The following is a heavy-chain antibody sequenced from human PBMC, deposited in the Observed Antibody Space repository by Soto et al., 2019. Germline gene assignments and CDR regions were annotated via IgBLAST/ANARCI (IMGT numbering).Heavy chain of an antibody. CDR2: GYYSGNT. CDR3: ARHPSYDILTGYIFDS. D-gene: IGHD3-9*01. V-gene: IGHV4-39*01. J-gene: IGHJ4*02. Sequence: SETLSLTCTVSGGSISSSSDYWGWIRQPPGKGLEWIGSGYYSGNTYYNPSLKRRVTISVDTSKNQFSLNLSSVTAADTAVYYCARHPSYDILTGYIFDSWGQGTPVTVSS. CDR1: GGSISSSSDY.